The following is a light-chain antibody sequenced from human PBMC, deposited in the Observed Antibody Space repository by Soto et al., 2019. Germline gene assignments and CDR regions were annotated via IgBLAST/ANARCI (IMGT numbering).Light chain of an antibody. CDR2: ASS. CDR1: QYIGID. CDR3: LQEHTFPWT. V-gene: IGKV1-6*01. J-gene: IGKJ1*01. Sequence: AIQMTQSPASLSASVEDRVTITCRASQYIGIDLGWFQQKPGTAPKLLIYASSTSQTGVPSRFSGSGSGTEFTLTISCLHPEDFATYYCLQEHTFPWTFGQGTNVEIK.